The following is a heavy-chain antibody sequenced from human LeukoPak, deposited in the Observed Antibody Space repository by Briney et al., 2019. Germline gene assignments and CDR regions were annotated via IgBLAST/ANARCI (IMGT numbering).Heavy chain of an antibody. Sequence: PGGSLRLSCAASGFTFSSNYMSWVRQAPGKGLEWVSVIYSGGSTYYADSVKGRFTISRDNSRNTLYLQMNSLRAEDTAVYYCAREYDSSTGTYDAFDIWGQGTMVTVSS. V-gene: IGHV3-53*01. D-gene: IGHD3-22*01. J-gene: IGHJ3*02. CDR1: GFTFSSNY. CDR2: IYSGGST. CDR3: AREYDSSTGTYDAFDI.